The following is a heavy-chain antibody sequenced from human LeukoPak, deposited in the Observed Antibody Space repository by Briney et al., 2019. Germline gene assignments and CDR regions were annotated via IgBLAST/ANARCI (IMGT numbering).Heavy chain of an antibody. CDR2: IRSKANNYAT. V-gene: IGHV3-73*01. CDR1: GFNFSDSA. D-gene: IGHD2-15*01. CDR3: TRDRRYYFDY. Sequence: PGGSLRLSCAASGFNFSDSAMHWVRQASGKGLEWVGRIRSKANNYATIYAASLEGRFTISRDDSKNTAYLQMNSLKTEDTAVYYCTRDRRYYFDYWGQGTLVTVSS. J-gene: IGHJ4*02.